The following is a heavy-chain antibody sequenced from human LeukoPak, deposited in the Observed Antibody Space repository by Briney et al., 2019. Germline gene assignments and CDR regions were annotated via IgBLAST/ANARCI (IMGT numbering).Heavy chain of an antibody. J-gene: IGHJ4*02. V-gene: IGHV3-49*03. CDR1: GFTFGVYA. CDR3: TRGHSCGLY. Sequence: GGSLRLSCTASGFTFGVYAMSWFRQAPGKGLEWVGFIRSKAYGGITEYAASVKGRFTISRDDSKSIAYLQMNSLKTEDTAVYYCTRGHSCGLYWGQGTLVTVSS. CDR2: IRSKAYGGIT. D-gene: IGHD5-18*01.